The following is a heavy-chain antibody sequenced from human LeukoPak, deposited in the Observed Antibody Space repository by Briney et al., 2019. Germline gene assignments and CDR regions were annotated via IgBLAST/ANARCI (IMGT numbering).Heavy chain of an antibody. D-gene: IGHD2-15*01. V-gene: IGHV4-59*08. CDR1: CGSISSYY. J-gene: IGHJ6*04. CDR2: IYYSGST. CDR3: ARRILMDV. Sequence: SETLSLTCTVSCGSISSYYWSWIRQPPGKGLEWIGYIYYSGSTNYNPSLKSRVTISVDTSKNQFALKLTFVTAADTAVYYCARRILMDVWGKGTTVTVSS.